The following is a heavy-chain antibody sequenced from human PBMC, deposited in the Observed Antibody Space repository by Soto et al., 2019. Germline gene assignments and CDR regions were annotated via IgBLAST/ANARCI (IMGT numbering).Heavy chain of an antibody. D-gene: IGHD4-17*01. CDR3: AGDSRGGTVTTHDY. CDR1: GFTFSSYS. J-gene: IGHJ4*02. V-gene: IGHV3-21*01. CDR2: ISSSSSYI. Sequence: EVQLVESGGGLVKPGGSLRLSCAASGFTFSSYSMNWVRQAPGKGLEWVSSISSSSSYIYYADSVKGRFTISRDNAKNSLYLQMNSLRAEDTAVYYCAGDSRGGTVTTHDYWGQGTLVTVSS.